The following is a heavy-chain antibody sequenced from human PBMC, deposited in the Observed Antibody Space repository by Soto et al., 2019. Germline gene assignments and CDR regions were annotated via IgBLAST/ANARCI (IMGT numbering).Heavy chain of an antibody. D-gene: IGHD6-13*01. CDR3: ARVAGYSSSRYPAVV. J-gene: IGHJ6*04. CDR2: INHSGST. Sequence: SETLSLTCAVYGGSFSGYYWSWIRQPPGKGLEWIGEINHSGSTNYNPSLKSRVTISVDTPKNQFSLKLSSVTAADTAVYYCARVAGYSSSRYPAVVWGKGTTVTAPQ. V-gene: IGHV4-34*01. CDR1: GGSFSGYY.